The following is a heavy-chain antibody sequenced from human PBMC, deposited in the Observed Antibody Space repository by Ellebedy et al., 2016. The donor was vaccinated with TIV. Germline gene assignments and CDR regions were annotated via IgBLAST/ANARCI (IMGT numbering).Heavy chain of an antibody. Sequence: ASVKVSXXASGYTFTSYYMHWVRQAPGQGLEWMGIINPSGGSTSYAQKFQGRVTITRDTSTSTVYMELSSLRSEDTAVYYCARAPSGSYDYWGQGTLVTVSS. CDR1: GYTFTSYY. J-gene: IGHJ4*02. CDR2: INPSGGST. D-gene: IGHD1-26*01. V-gene: IGHV1-46*01. CDR3: ARAPSGSYDY.